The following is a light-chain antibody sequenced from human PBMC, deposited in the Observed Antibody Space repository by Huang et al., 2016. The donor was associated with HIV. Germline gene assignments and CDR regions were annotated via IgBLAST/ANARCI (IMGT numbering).Light chain of an antibody. J-gene: IGKJ2*01. CDR2: GAS. CDR1: QDITAH. V-gene: IGKV1-33*01. CDR3: QQYRHFYT. Sequence: DIQMTQSPSSLSASLGDRVTITCQASQDITAHLNWYQQKPGEPPKLLISGASYLEFGVQSRFNGGGAGKGFYLSISSLHPEDVGTYYCQQYRHFYTFGQGTKLEIK.